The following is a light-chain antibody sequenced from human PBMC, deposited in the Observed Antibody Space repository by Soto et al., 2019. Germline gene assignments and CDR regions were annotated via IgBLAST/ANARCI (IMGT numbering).Light chain of an antibody. CDR1: QSVSSRF. Sequence: EIVLTQSPGTLSLSPGERATLSCRASQSVSSRFFAWYQQKPGQAPRLLMYDASSRTTGIPDRFSSTGSGTDFTLTISRLEAEDFAVYYCQHYGSSPYTFGLGTKLEIK. CDR3: QHYGSSPYT. V-gene: IGKV3-20*01. J-gene: IGKJ2*01. CDR2: DAS.